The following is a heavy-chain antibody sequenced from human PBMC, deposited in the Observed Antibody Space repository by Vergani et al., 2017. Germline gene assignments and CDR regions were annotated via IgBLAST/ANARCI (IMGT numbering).Heavy chain of an antibody. J-gene: IGHJ4*02. V-gene: IGHV3-11*01. CDR3: AKDIGRSGRILYYFDY. CDR1: GFTFSDYY. D-gene: IGHD3-3*01. CDR2: ISSSGSTI. Sequence: QVQLVESGGGLVKPGGSLRLSCAASGFTFSDYYMSWIRQAPGKGLEWVSYISSSGSTIYYADAVKGRFTISRDNAKNSLYLQMNSLRAEDTALYYCAKDIGRSGRILYYFDYWGQGTLVTVSS.